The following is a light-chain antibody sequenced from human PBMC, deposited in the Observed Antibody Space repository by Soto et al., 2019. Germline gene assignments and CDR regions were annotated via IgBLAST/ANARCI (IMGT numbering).Light chain of an antibody. CDR1: QSFSTN. V-gene: IGKV3-15*01. Sequence: EIAMTQYPATLSVSPGLRATLSCRASQSFSTNLAWYQQKPGQAARHLMYSASTRETDIPARFSGSGSGTEFTLTDSSLQAEEFAVYYRQQYHNWPPYTFGQGTKLEIK. J-gene: IGKJ2*01. CDR2: SAS. CDR3: QQYHNWPPYT.